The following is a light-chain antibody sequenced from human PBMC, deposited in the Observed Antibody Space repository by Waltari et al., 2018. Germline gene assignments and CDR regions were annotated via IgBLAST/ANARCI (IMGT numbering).Light chain of an antibody. V-gene: IGKV1-39*01. CDR2: AAS. CDR1: QSISNY. J-gene: IGKJ1*01. Sequence: DIQMTQSPSSLSASVGDRVTITCRASQSISNYLNWYQQRPGKAPKLLTYAASSLQSGVPSRFSGSGAGTQFTLTISSLQPEDFATYYCQQSYTTWTFGQGTKLEIK. CDR3: QQSYTTWT.